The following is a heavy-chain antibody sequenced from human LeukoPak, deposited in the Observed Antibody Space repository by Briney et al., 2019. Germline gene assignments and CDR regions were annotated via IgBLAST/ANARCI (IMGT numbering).Heavy chain of an antibody. CDR3: CTDREGRRSSWYTTPFYYYYYYMDV. CDR2: ISRSSGTI. CDR1: GFTFSSYS. V-gene: IGHV3-48*01. Sequence: GGSLRLSCAASGFTFSSYSMHWVRQAPGKGLEWVSYISRSSGTIYYADSVKGRFTISRDNAKNSLYLQMNSLTTEYTAVYYCCTDREGRRSSWYTTPFYYYYYYMDVWGKGTTVTISS. J-gene: IGHJ6*03. D-gene: IGHD6-13*01.